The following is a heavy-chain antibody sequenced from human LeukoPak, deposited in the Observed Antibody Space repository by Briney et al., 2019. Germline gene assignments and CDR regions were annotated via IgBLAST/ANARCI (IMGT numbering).Heavy chain of an antibody. V-gene: IGHV3-66*01. CDR2: IYSDGTT. J-gene: IGHJ4*02. CDR1: GFPVSDNY. CDR3: AKDGQYSSSSSYYFDY. Sequence: GGSLRLSCAASGFPVSDNYMSWVRQAPGKGLEWVSIIYSDGTTYYADSVKGRFTISRDNSKNSLYLQMNSLRAEDTAVYYCAKDGQYSSSSSYYFDYWGQGALVTVSS. D-gene: IGHD6-6*01.